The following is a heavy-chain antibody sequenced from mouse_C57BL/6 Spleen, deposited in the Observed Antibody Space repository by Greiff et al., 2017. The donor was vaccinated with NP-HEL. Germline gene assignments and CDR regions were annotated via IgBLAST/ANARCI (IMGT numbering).Heavy chain of an antibody. CDR2: INPYNGGT. D-gene: IGHD2-4*01. CDR1: GYTFTDYY. Sequence: EVQLQQSGPVLVKPGASVKMSCKASGYTFTDYYMNWVKQSHGKSLEWIGVINPYNGGTSYNQKFKGKATLTVDKSSSTAYMELNRLTSEASAVYYCARRRAYEYDDVFYWDFGGGGTGATVTVAS. V-gene: IGHV1-19*01. J-gene: IGHJ1*03. CDR3: ARRRAYEYDDVFYWDFGG.